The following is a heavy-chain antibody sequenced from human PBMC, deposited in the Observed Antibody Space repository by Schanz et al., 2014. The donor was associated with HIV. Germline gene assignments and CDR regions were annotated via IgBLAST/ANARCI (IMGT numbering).Heavy chain of an antibody. J-gene: IGHJ4*02. CDR1: GGTFNTYR. Sequence: QVQLVQSGAEVKKPGSSVTVSCGTSGGTFNTYRISWVRQAPGQGLEWMGGIIPIFDAADTAQKFRGRVTIIADKSTNTAYMELSSLRSEDTAMYYCARDAGSASPFDSWGQGTLVTVSS. D-gene: IGHD6-6*01. CDR3: ARDAGSASPFDS. CDR2: IIPIFDAA. V-gene: IGHV1-69*06.